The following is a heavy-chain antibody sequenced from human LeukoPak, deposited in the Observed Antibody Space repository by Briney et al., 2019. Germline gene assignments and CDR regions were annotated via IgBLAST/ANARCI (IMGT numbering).Heavy chain of an antibody. CDR1: GFSFSSCW. CDR2: ISRDGSST. J-gene: IGHJ6*02. D-gene: IGHD3-9*01. V-gene: IGHV3-74*01. CDR3: ARVMPTQPYYDILTGPLYYYYGMDV. Sequence: PGGSLRLSCEASGFSFSSCWMHWVRQVPGKGLVWVSRISRDGSSTYYADSVKGRFTISRDNAKNSLYLQMNSLRAEDTAVYYCARVMPTQPYYDILTGPLYYYYGMDVWGQGTTVTVSS.